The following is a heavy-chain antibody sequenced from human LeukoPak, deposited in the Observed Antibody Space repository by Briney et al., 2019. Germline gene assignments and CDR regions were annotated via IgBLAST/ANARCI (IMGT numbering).Heavy chain of an antibody. CDR2: ISGSGGST. CDR1: GFTFSSYA. J-gene: IGHJ6*02. D-gene: IGHD2-8*02. Sequence: GGSLRLPYAASGFTFSSYAMSWVRQAPGKGLEWVSAISGSGGSTYYADSVKGRFTISRDNSKNTLYLQMNSLIAEDTAVYYCAKATGTYYYYYGMDVWGQGPTVTVSS. V-gene: IGHV3-23*01. CDR3: AKATGTYYYYYGMDV.